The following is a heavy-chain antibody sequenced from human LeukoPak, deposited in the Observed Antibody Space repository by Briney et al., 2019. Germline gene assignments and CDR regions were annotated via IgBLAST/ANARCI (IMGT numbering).Heavy chain of an antibody. J-gene: IGHJ4*02. D-gene: IGHD5-24*01. CDR1: GFTFSSAW. Sequence: GGSLRLSCPGSGFTFSSAWMTWVRQIPGKGLEWVGHIKSRTDGGTKDYAAPVKGRFTISRDESKNTVYLQRNSPKTEDSAVYFCATEFYSNGYNFWGQGTLVIVSS. V-gene: IGHV3-15*01. CDR3: ATEFYSNGYNF. CDR2: IKSRTDGGTK.